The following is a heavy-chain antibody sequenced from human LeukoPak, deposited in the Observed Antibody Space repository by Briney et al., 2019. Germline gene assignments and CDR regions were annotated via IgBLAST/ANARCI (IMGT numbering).Heavy chain of an antibody. D-gene: IGHD3-22*01. J-gene: IGHJ4*02. CDR1: GFTLSSYS. CDR2: ISSSSYI. V-gene: IGHV3-21*01. Sequence: GGSLRLSCAASGFTLSSYSMNWVRQAPGKGLEWVSSISSSSYIYYADTVKGRFTISRDNAKNSLYLQMNSLRAEDTAVYYCARDGYGSSGYYPTGGFDYWGQGTLVTVSS. CDR3: ARDGYGSSGYYPTGGFDY.